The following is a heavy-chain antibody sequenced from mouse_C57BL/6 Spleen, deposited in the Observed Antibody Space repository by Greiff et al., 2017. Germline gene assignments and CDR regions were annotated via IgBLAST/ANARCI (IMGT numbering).Heavy chain of an antibody. D-gene: IGHD2-2*01. Sequence: EVQLQQSGPELVKPGASVKISCKASGYSFTGYYMNWVKQSPEKSLEWIGEINPSTGGTTYNQKFKAKATLTVDKSSSTAYMQLKSLTSEDSAVYYCASWGKGDDEGYYAMDYWGQGTSVTVSS. V-gene: IGHV1-42*01. CDR3: ASWGKGDDEGYYAMDY. CDR2: INPSTGGT. J-gene: IGHJ4*01. CDR1: GYSFTGYY.